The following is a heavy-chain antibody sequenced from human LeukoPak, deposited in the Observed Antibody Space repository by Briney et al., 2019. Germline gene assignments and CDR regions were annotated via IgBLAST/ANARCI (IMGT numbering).Heavy chain of an antibody. D-gene: IGHD3-9*01. CDR1: GGTFSSYA. J-gene: IGHJ6*02. CDR3: ARGFSTGFFYYAMDV. CDR2: IIPIFGTA. V-gene: IGHV1-69*05. Sequence: SVKVSCKASGGTFSSYAISWVRQAPGQGLEWMGGIIPIFGTANYAQKFQGRVTMTRNTSISTAYLELSSLTSEDTAVYYCARGFSTGFFYYAMDVWGQGTTVTVSS.